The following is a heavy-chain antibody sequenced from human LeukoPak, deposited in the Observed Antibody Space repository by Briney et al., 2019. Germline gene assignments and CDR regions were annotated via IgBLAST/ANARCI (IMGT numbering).Heavy chain of an antibody. J-gene: IGHJ3*02. V-gene: IGHV1-46*01. CDR1: GYTFTSYY. CDR2: INPSGGST. CDR3: ARVARSGSSLGAFDI. D-gene: IGHD1-26*01. Sequence: EASVKVSCKASGYTFTSYYMHWVRQAPGQGLEWTGIINPSGGSTSYAQKFQGRVTMTRDMSTSTVYMELSSLRSEDTAVYYCARVARSGSSLGAFDIWGQGTMVTVSS.